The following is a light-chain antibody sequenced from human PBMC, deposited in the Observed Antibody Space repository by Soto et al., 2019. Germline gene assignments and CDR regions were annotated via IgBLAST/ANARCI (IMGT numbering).Light chain of an antibody. Sequence: QSALTQPASVSGSPGQSITISCTGTSSDVGGYNYVSWYQQHPGKAPKLMIYDVSNRPSGVSNRFSASKSGNTASLTISGLQAADEADYYCSSYTGRSNYVFGTGTKLTVL. V-gene: IGLV2-14*01. CDR3: SSYTGRSNYV. CDR1: SSDVGGYNY. CDR2: DVS. J-gene: IGLJ1*01.